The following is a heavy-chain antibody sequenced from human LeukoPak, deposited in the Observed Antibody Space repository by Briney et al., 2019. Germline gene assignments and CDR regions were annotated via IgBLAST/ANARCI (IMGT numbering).Heavy chain of an antibody. D-gene: IGHD3-3*01. J-gene: IGHJ6*03. V-gene: IGHV3-21*01. CDR1: GFTFSSYS. Sequence: GGSLRLSCAASGFTFSSYSMNWVRQAPGKGLEWVSSISSSSSYIYYADSVKGRFTISRDNAKNSLYLQMNSLRAEDTAVYYCARPTYDFWSAPNPHYMDVWGKGTTVTVSS. CDR2: ISSSSSYI. CDR3: ARPTYDFWSAPNPHYMDV.